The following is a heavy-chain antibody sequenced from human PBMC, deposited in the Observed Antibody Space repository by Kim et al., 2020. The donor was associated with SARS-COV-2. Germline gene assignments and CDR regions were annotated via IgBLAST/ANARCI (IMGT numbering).Heavy chain of an antibody. D-gene: IGHD2-15*01. Sequence: GGSLRLSCAASGFTFSSYSMNWVRQAPGKGLEWVSYISSSSSTIYYADSVKGRFTISRDNAKNSLYLQMNSLRAEDTAVYYCARRRDCSGGSCSPLFDYWGQGTLVTVSS. V-gene: IGHV3-48*04. CDR2: ISSSSSTI. CDR3: ARRRDCSGGSCSPLFDY. J-gene: IGHJ4*02. CDR1: GFTFSSYS.